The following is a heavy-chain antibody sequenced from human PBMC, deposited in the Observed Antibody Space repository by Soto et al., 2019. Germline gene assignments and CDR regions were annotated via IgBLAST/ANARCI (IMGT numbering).Heavy chain of an antibody. J-gene: IGHJ5*02. D-gene: IGHD3-9*01. Sequence: QVQLQESGPGLVKPSETLSLMCSVSGGSIRSTSYYWGWIRQPPGKGLEWIGTMYYSGSTFSNPSLQSRVAISVDTSNNQFSLKLNSVTAADTAVYYCASGSQYEISTGQTFDPWGQGTLVSVSS. CDR1: GGSIRSTSYY. CDR2: MYYSGST. V-gene: IGHV4-39*01. CDR3: ASGSQYEISTGQTFDP.